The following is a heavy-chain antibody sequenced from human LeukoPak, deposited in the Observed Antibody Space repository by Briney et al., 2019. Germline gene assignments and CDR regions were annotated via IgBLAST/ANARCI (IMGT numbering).Heavy chain of an antibody. J-gene: IGHJ4*02. CDR2: INTGSSNT. CDR1: GYTFTGYA. V-gene: IGHV1-3*04. D-gene: IGHD1-26*01. CDR3: ARGYSGCFHY. Sequence: GASVKVSCKASGYTFTGYALHWVRQAPGQGLEWMGWINTGSSNTKYSRRFQDRVTITMDTSASTVYMEMNDLGSEDTAVYYCARGYSGCFHYWGQGALVTVSS.